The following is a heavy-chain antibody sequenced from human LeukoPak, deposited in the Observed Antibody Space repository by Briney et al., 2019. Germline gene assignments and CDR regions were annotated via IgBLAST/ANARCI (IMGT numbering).Heavy chain of an antibody. CDR2: ISGSGGST. V-gene: IGHV3-23*01. CDR3: AKFTTVTTDKLRCNYFDY. CDR1: GFTFSSYA. J-gene: IGHJ4*02. Sequence: PGGSLRLSCAASGFTFSSYAMSWVRQALGKGLEWVSAISGSGGSTYYADSVKGRFTISRDNSKNTLYLQMHSLRAEDTAVYYCAKFTTVTTDKLRCNYFDYWGQGTLVTVSS. D-gene: IGHD4-17*01.